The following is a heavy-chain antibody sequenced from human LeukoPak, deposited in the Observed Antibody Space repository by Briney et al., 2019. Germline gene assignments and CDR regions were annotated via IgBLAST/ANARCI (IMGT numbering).Heavy chain of an antibody. Sequence: GGSLRLSCAASGFTFSSYDMHWVRQATGKGLEWVSAIGTAGDTYYPGSVKGRFTISRENAKNSLYLQMNSLRAGDTAVYYCARGTPNHRITMVRGVRNGMDVWGQGTTVTVSS. CDR1: GFTFSSYD. V-gene: IGHV3-13*01. D-gene: IGHD3-10*01. CDR3: ARGTPNHRITMVRGVRNGMDV. CDR2: IGTAGDT. J-gene: IGHJ6*02.